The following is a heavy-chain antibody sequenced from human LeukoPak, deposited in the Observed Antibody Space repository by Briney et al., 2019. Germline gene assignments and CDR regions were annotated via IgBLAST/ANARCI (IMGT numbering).Heavy chain of an antibody. CDR2: IIPIFGTA. Sequence: SVKVSCKASGGTFSSYAISWVRQAPGQGLEWMGGIIPIFGTANYAQKFQGRVTITTDESTSTAYMELSSLRSEDTAVYYCARGGSSTSGYYYYMDVWGKGTTVTVPS. CDR1: GGTFSSYA. D-gene: IGHD2-2*01. J-gene: IGHJ6*03. CDR3: ARGGSSTSGYYYYMDV. V-gene: IGHV1-69*05.